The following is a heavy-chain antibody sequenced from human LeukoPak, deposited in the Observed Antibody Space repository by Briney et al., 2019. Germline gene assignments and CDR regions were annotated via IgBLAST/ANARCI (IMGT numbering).Heavy chain of an antibody. CDR1: GGSISSSSYY. CDR2: IYYSGST. J-gene: IGHJ2*01. Sequence: SETLSLTCTVSGGSISSSSYYWGWIRQPPGKGLEWIGSIYYSGSTYYNPSLKSRVTISVDTSKNQFSLKLSSVSAADTAVYYCARLKLGAYFDLWGRGTLVTVSS. V-gene: IGHV4-39*01. D-gene: IGHD3-16*01. CDR3: ARLKLGAYFDL.